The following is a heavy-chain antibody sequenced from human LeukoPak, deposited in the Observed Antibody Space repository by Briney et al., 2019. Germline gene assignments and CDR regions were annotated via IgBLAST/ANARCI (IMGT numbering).Heavy chain of an antibody. CDR3: ARNRRYCGGGSCFALDY. CDR1: GGSFSGFY. CDR2: IYYSGST. V-gene: IGHV4-31*11. Sequence: PSETLSLTCAVYGGSFSGFYWSWIRQHPGKGLEWIGYIYYSGSTYYNPSLKSRVTISVDTSKNQFSLKLSSVTAADTAVYYCARNRRYCGGGSCFALDYWGQGTLVTVSS. J-gene: IGHJ4*02. D-gene: IGHD2-15*01.